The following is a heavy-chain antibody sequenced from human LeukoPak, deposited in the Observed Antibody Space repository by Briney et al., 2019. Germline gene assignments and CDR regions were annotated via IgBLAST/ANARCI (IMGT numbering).Heavy chain of an antibody. D-gene: IGHD1-26*01. CDR2: ISGSGGST. J-gene: IGHJ6*03. CDR3: AKDRGGSYFYYYYMDV. CDR1: GFTFSSYA. Sequence: GGSLRLSCAASGFTFSSYAMSWVRQAPGKGLEWVSAISGSGGSTYYADSVKGRFTISRDNSKNTLYLRMNSLRAEDTAVYYCAKDRGGSYFYYYYMDVWGKGTTATVSS. V-gene: IGHV3-23*01.